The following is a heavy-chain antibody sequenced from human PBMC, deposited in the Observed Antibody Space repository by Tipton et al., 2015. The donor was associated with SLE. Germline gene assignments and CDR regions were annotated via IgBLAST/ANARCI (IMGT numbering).Heavy chain of an antibody. V-gene: IGHV3-23*01. D-gene: IGHD5-24*01. CDR3: ARNHYGHRAFDI. J-gene: IGHJ3*02. CDR1: GFTFSSYA. Sequence: SLRLSCAASGFTFSSYAMSWVRQAPGKGLEWVSAISGSGGSTYYADSVKGRFTISRDNSKNTLYLQMDSLRAEDTAVYYCARNHYGHRAFDIWGQGTMVTVSS. CDR2: ISGSGGST.